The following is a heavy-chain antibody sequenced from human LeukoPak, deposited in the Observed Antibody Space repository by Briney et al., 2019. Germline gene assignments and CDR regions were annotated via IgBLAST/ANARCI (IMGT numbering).Heavy chain of an antibody. D-gene: IGHD6-25*01. V-gene: IGHV1-2*02. CDR2: ITPNSGGT. Sequence: EASLKVSCTASGYTFTGSYMHWVRQAPGQGLEWIGWITPNSGGTNSAQKFQGRVTMTRDRSISTAYMELSRMRPDDTAVYYCARDGSLGYWGQGTLVTVSS. J-gene: IGHJ4*02. CDR1: GYTFTGSY. CDR3: ARDGSLGY.